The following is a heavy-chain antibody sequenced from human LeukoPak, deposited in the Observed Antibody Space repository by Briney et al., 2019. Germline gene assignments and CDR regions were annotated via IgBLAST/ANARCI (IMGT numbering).Heavy chain of an antibody. Sequence: PGGSLRLSCAASGFTFSSYSMNWVRQAPGKGLEWVSYISSSSSTIYYADSVKGRFTIPRDNAKNSLYLQMNSLRAEDTAVYYCARGRKARPLDYWGQGTLVTVSS. CDR1: GFTFSSYS. CDR3: ARGRKARPLDY. D-gene: IGHD6-6*01. CDR2: ISSSSSTI. J-gene: IGHJ4*02. V-gene: IGHV3-48*04.